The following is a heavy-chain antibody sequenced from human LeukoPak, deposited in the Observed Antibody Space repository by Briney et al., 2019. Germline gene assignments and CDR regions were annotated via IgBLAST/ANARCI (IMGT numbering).Heavy chain of an antibody. CDR1: GFTFSTYS. D-gene: IGHD5-18*01. J-gene: IGHJ4*02. Sequence: GGSLRLSCAASGFTFSTYSMNWVRQAPGKGLEWVASISTSSGYIYYADSVKGRFTISRDNAKNSLYLQMNSLRAEDTAVYYCARAPRGYSYGYDYWGQGTLVSVSS. V-gene: IGHV3-21*01. CDR3: ARAPRGYSYGYDY. CDR2: ISTSSGYI.